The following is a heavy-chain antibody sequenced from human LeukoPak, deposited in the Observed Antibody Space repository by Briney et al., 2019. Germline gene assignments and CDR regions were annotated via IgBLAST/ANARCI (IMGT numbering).Heavy chain of an antibody. V-gene: IGHV1-18*01. CDR3: ARDWDAMNNCFDP. D-gene: IGHD1-26*01. CDR2: ISTNSDIR. CDR1: GYTFTNYG. J-gene: IGHJ5*02. Sequence: GASVKVSCKASGYTFTNYGISWVRQAPGQGLEWIGWISTNSDIRTYAQTLQGRFTMTTDTATTTAYMELNNLTFDDTAVYYCARDWDAMNNCFDPWGQGTPVAVSS.